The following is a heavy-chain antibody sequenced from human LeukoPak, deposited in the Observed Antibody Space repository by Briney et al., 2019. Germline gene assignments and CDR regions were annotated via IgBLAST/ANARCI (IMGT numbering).Heavy chain of an antibody. D-gene: IGHD1-26*01. V-gene: IGHV3-48*03. CDR3: VREAAATLFDY. CDR2: ISSSGNTI. J-gene: IGHJ4*02. Sequence: GGSLRLSCAASGFTFSFYDMNWVRQAPGKGLEWVSYISSSGNTIYYADSVKGRFSISRDNTQNSLSLQMSSLKAEDTAVYYCVREAAATLFDYWGQGTLVTVSS. CDR1: GFTFSFYD.